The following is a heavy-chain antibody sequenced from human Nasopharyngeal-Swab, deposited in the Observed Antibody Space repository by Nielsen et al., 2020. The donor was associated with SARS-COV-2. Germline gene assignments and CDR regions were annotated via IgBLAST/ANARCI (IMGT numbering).Heavy chain of an antibody. Sequence: RQAPGKGLEWIGEINHSGSTNYNPSLKSRVTISVDTSKNQFSLKLSSVTAADTAVYYCARDGRRDGYNPFDYWGQGTLVTVSS. CDR2: INHSGST. J-gene: IGHJ4*02. D-gene: IGHD5-24*01. V-gene: IGHV4-34*09. CDR3: ARDGRRDGYNPFDY.